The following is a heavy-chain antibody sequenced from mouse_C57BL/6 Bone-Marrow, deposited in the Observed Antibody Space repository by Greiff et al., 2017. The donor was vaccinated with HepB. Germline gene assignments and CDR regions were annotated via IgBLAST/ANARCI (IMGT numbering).Heavy chain of an antibody. CDR3: AREDYGSSYYFDY. J-gene: IGHJ2*01. V-gene: IGHV1-7*01. CDR2: INPSSGYT. Sequence: VQLQQPGAELVKPGASVKLSCKASGYTFTSYWMHWVKQRPGQGLEWIGYINPSSGYTKYNQKFKDKATLTADKSSSTAYMQLSSLTYEDSAVYYCAREDYGSSYYFDYWGQGTTLTVSS. D-gene: IGHD1-1*01. CDR1: GYTFTSYW.